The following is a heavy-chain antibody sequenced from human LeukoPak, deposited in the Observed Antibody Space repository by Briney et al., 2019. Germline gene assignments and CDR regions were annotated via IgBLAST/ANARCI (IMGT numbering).Heavy chain of an antibody. CDR3: ARDRGNGVDY. CDR2: ISSSSSYI. D-gene: IGHD1-1*01. CDR1: GFTFRSYS. J-gene: IGHJ4*02. V-gene: IGHV3-21*01. Sequence: GGSLRLSCAASGFTFRSYSMNWVRQAPGKGLEWVSSISSSSSYIYYADSVKGRFTISRDNAKNSLYLQMNSLRAEDTAVYYCARDRGNGVDYWGQGTLVTVPS.